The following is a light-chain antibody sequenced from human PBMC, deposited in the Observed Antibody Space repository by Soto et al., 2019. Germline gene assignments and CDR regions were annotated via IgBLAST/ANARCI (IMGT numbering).Light chain of an antibody. V-gene: IGKV3-20*01. Sequence: ILMTQSPPTLSLSPGERAPLSCRASQSIGSSYLAWYQQKPGQAPRLLIYGASSRATGIPDRFSGGGSGTDFSLTISRLDPEDFAVYYCQQYSSSPITFGQGTRLEIK. J-gene: IGKJ5*01. CDR3: QQYSSSPIT. CDR1: QSIGSSY. CDR2: GAS.